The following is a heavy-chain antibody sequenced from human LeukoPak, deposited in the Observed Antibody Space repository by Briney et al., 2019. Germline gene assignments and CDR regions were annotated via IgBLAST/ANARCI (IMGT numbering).Heavy chain of an antibody. CDR2: ISSSSSYI. J-gene: IGHJ5*02. D-gene: IGHD5-12*01. V-gene: IGHV3-21*01. CDR3: ARAGSVATLRDNWFDP. CDR1: GFTFSSYD. Sequence: PGGSLRLSCAASGFTFSSYDMSWVRQAPGKGLEWVSSISSSSSYIYYADSVKGRFTISRDNAKNSLYLQMNSLRAEDTAVYYCARAGSVATLRDNWFDPWGQGTLVTVSS.